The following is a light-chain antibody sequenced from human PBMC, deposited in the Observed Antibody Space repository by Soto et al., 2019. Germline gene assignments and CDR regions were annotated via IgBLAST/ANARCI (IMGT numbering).Light chain of an antibody. CDR1: QDINSW. CDR3: QQANNFPYT. CDR2: ATS. Sequence: DIQMTQSPSSVSASVGDRVTITCRASQDINSWLAWYQQKPGKAPKLLIYATSSLQSGVPSRFSGSRAGTDVTLTISSLQPEDFATYCCQQANNFPYTFGQGTKVEIK. V-gene: IGKV1-12*01. J-gene: IGKJ2*01.